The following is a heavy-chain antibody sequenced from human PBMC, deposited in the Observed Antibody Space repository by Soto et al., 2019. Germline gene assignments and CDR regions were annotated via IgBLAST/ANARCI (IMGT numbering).Heavy chain of an antibody. J-gene: IGHJ6*02. Sequence: SVKVSCKASGGTLSSYAISWVRQAPGQGLERMGGIIPIFSKATYAQKYQGRVTITTDESTSTTYMKLSSLRSEDTAVYYCARVWIHYYGSVKYYYGMDVWGQGTTVTVSS. CDR2: IIPIFSKA. D-gene: IGHD3-10*01. CDR3: ARVWIHYYGSVKYYYGMDV. CDR1: GGTLSSYA. V-gene: IGHV1-69*05.